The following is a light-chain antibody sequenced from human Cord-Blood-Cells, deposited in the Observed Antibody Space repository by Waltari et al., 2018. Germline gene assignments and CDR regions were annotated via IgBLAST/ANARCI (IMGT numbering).Light chain of an antibody. CDR1: QSISSW. CDR3: QQYNSYSWT. Sequence: DLQITKSPSTLSASVGDRVTITCRASQSISSWLAWYQQKPGKAPKLLIYDASSLESGVPSRFSDSGSGTEFTLTISSLQPDDFATYYCQQYNSYSWTLGHGAKVEIK. V-gene: IGKV1-5*01. J-gene: IGKJ1*01. CDR2: DAS.